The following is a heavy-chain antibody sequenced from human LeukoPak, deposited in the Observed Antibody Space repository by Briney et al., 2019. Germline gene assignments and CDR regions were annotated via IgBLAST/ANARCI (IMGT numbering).Heavy chain of an antibody. CDR3: ARVYDSSGYPGVDY. D-gene: IGHD3-22*01. CDR2: INHSGST. V-gene: IGHV4-34*01. Sequence: SETLSLTCAVYGGSFNGYYWSWIRQPPGKGLEWIGEINHSGSTNYNPSLKSRVTISVDTSKNQFSLKLSSVTAADTAVYYCARVYDSSGYPGVDYWGQGTLVTVSS. J-gene: IGHJ4*02. CDR1: GGSFNGYY.